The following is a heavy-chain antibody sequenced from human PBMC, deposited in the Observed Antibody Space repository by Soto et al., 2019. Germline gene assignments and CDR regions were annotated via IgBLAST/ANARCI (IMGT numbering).Heavy chain of an antibody. CDR1: SGSISNFY. CDR3: ARGWFWSGSFNWFDP. D-gene: IGHD3-3*01. V-gene: IGHV4-59*01. J-gene: IGHJ5*02. CDR2: LFYNDKDNSVTT. Sequence: SETLSLTCTVSSGSISNFYWSWIRQPPGKGLEWIGYLFYNDKDNSVTTTYNPSLKSRVTMSVDTSENQFSLKLSSVTAADTAMYYCARGWFWSGSFNWFDPWGQGTLVTVSS.